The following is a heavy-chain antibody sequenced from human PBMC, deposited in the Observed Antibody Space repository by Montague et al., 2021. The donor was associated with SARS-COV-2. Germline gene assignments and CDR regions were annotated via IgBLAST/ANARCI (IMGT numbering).Heavy chain of an antibody. D-gene: IGHD2-15*01. V-gene: IGHV4-31*03. CDR1: GGSISSETSY. J-gene: IGHJ6*02. CDR2: MSYSGGA. CDR3: ARHWWGLRSRDSSCYYGLDV. Sequence: TLSLTCTVSGGSISSETSYWGWIRQHPGKGLEWIGAMSYSGGAYYNPSLKSRVTISVDTSTNQFSLNLTSVTAADTSVYYCARHWWGLRSRDSSCYYGLDVWGQGTMVTVSS.